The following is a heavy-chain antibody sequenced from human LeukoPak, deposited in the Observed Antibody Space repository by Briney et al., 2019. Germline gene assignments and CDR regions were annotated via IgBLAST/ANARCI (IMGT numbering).Heavy chain of an antibody. CDR2: INHSGST. D-gene: IGHD1-1*01. J-gene: IGHJ4*02. CDR1: GGSFSGYY. Sequence: SETLSLTCAVYGGSFSGYYWSWIRQPPGKGLEWIGEINHSGSTNYNPSLKSRVTISVDTSKNQFSLKLSSVTAADTAVYYCARGSGVHHPFDYWGQGTLVTVSS. V-gene: IGHV4-34*01. CDR3: ARGSGVHHPFDY.